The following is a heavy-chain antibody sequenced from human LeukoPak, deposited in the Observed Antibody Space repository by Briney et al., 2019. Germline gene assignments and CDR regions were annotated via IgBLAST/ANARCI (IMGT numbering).Heavy chain of an antibody. CDR2: IIPILGIA. CDR1: GGTFSSYA. J-gene: IGHJ4*02. Sequence: SVKVSCKASGGTFSSYAISWVRQAPGQGLEWMGRIIPILGIANYAQKFQGRVTITADKSTSTAYMELSSLRSEDTAVYYCARVDSSGYMVDYWGQGTLVTVPS. CDR3: ARVDSSGYMVDY. V-gene: IGHV1-69*04. D-gene: IGHD3-22*01.